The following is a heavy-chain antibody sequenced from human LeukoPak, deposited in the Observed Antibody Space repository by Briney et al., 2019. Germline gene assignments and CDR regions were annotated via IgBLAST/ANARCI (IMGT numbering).Heavy chain of an antibody. J-gene: IGHJ4*02. V-gene: IGHV4-34*01. D-gene: IGHD5-12*01. CDR1: GGSFSGYY. Sequence: SETLSLTCAVYGGSFSGYYWSWIRQPPGKGLEWIGEINHSGSTNYNPSLKSRVTISVDTSKKQFSLKLSSVTAADTAVYYCARGVATISRHYFDYWGQGTLVTVSS. CDR2: INHSGST. CDR3: ARGVATISRHYFDY.